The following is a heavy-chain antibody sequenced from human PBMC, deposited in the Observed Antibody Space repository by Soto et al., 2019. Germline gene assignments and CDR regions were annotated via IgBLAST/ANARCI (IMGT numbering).Heavy chain of an antibody. CDR3: ARGKIRYYYCMDV. Sequence: SGPTLVNPTQTLTLTCTFSGFSLSTSGMRVSWIRQPPGKALEWLARIDWDDDKFYSTSLKTRLTTSKDTSKNQVVLTMTNMDHVATATYGGARGKIRYYYCMDVWGQGTTVTVSS. CDR1: GFSLSTSGMR. CDR2: IDWDDDK. V-gene: IGHV2-70*04. J-gene: IGHJ6*02.